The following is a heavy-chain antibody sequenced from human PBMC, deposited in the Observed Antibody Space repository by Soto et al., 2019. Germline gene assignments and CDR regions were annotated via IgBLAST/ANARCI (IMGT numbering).Heavy chain of an antibody. CDR2: IYWDDDK. Sequence: QITLKESGPTLVKPTQTLTLTCTFSGFSLSTSGVGVGWIRQPPGKALEWLALIYWDDDKRYSPSLKSRLTITKDTSKNQVVLTMTTMDPVDTATYYCAHRREDYDILNGSSFDYWGQGTLVTVSS. CDR1: GFSLSTSGVG. J-gene: IGHJ4*02. D-gene: IGHD3-9*01. V-gene: IGHV2-5*02. CDR3: AHRREDYDILNGSSFDY.